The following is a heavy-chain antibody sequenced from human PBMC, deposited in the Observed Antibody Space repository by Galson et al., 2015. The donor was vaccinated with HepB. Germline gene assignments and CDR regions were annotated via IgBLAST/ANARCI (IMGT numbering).Heavy chain of an antibody. J-gene: IGHJ4*02. CDR1: GFSFSNSA. Sequence: SLRLSCAVSGFSFSNSAMTWVRQAPGRGLEWTSGISINGRNTYYADSVKGRFTISRDNSKNTVFLQMNSLRAEDTAVYYCAKEEVPNDYWGQGTLVTVSS. CDR2: ISINGRNT. CDR3: AKEEVPNDY. V-gene: IGHV3-23*01. D-gene: IGHD4/OR15-4a*01.